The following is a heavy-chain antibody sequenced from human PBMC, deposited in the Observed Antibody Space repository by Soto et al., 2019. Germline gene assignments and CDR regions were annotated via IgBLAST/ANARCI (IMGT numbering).Heavy chain of an antibody. V-gene: IGHV1-69*13. J-gene: IGHJ4*02. CDR2: IIPLFGTA. D-gene: IGHD3-22*01. Sequence: GASVKVSCKASGGTFNKYAINWVRQAPGQGLEWMGGIIPLFGTANYAQKFQGRVTITADEATSTAYMELTSLRSEDTAVYYFARQFDYDTSGYYYGYWRQGTLVTVSS. CDR1: GGTFNKYA. CDR3: ARQFDYDTSGYYYGY.